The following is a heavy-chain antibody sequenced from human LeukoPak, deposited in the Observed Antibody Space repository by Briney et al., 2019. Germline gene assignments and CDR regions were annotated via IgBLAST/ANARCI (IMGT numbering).Heavy chain of an antibody. J-gene: IGHJ4*02. Sequence: GGSLRLSCAASGFTFSSYWMHWVRQAPGKGLVWVSRINSDGSSTSYADSVKGRFTISRDNAKNTLYLQMNSLRAEDTAVYYCARGEYYDSSGYYIDYWGQGTLVTVSS. D-gene: IGHD3-22*01. CDR3: ARGEYYDSSGYYIDY. CDR2: INSDGSST. V-gene: IGHV3-74*01. CDR1: GFTFSSYW.